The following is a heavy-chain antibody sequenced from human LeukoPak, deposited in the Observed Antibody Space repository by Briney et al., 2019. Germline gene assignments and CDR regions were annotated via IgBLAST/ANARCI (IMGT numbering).Heavy chain of an antibody. V-gene: IGHV4-34*01. D-gene: IGHD3-3*01. CDR3: ARATYGIYDLWSGYPPYYFDY. Sequence: PSETLSLTCAVYGGSFSGYYWSWIRQPPGKGLEWIGEINHSGSTNYNPSLKSRVTISVDTSKNQFSLKLSSVTAADTAVYYCARATYGIYDLWSGYPPYYFDYWGQGTLVTVSS. J-gene: IGHJ4*02. CDR2: INHSGST. CDR1: GGSFSGYY.